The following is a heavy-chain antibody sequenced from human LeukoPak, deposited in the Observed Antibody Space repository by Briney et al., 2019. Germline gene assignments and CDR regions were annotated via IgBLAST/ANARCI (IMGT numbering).Heavy chain of an antibody. CDR1: GNTLTELS. CDR3: ASDHRPIVPGVY. D-gene: IGHD2-21*01. J-gene: IGHJ4*02. V-gene: IGHV1-24*01. Sequence: ASVKVSCKVSGNTLTELSMHWVRQAPARGLEWMGSFDPEDGETVYAQRFQGRLTMTEDTSTDTAYMELSSLTSEDTAVYYCASDHRPIVPGVYWGQGTLVTVSS. CDR2: FDPEDGET.